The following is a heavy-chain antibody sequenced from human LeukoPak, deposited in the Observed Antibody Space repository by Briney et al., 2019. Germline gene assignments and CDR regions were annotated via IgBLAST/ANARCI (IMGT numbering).Heavy chain of an antibody. D-gene: IGHD3-3*01. V-gene: IGHV3-30-3*01. CDR2: ISHDGTNE. J-gene: IGHJ4*02. CDR3: VINGRWSGDKCSSGMLDY. CDR1: GFNLSPSA. Sequence: GGSLRLSCVASGFNLSPSAAQWVRPAPGKRLEWLAVISHDGTNEHYAESVRGRFSIARDNSGNILYVQMNSLTTEDTAVYCCVINGRWSGDKCSSGMLDYWGQGTLVPVS.